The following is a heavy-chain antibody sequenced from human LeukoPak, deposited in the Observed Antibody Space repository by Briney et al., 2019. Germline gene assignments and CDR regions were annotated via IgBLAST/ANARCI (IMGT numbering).Heavy chain of an antibody. D-gene: IGHD2-8*01. CDR1: GCTFSNYD. Sequence: PAGGSLRLSCAVSGCTFSNYDMHWVRQAPGKGLEWVAVIWYDGSNKYYADSVKGRFTISRDNSKNTLYLQMNTLRAEDTAVYYCARDPGGVVYFDYWGQGTLVTVSS. V-gene: IGHV3-33*01. J-gene: IGHJ4*02. CDR3: ARDPGGVVYFDY. CDR2: IWYDGSNK.